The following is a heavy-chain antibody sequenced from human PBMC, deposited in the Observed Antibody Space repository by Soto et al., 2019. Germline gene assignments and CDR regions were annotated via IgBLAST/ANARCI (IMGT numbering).Heavy chain of an antibody. Sequence: EVQLLESGGGLVQPGGSLRLSCAASGFTFPNCDMSWVRQAPGKGLEWVSTISGSGGSTYYTDSVKGRFTISRDNSKSTQFPQMNSLRAADTAVYYCATPPYWYSSGWYVGFDFWGHGTLVTVSS. CDR1: GFTFPNCD. V-gene: IGHV3-23*01. CDR3: ATPPYWYSSGWYVGFDF. J-gene: IGHJ4*01. CDR2: ISGSGGST. D-gene: IGHD6-19*01.